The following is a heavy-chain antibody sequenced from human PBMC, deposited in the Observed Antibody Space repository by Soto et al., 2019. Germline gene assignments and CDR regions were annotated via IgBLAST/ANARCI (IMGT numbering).Heavy chain of an antibody. CDR1: GFTFSNYG. Sequence: ESGGGVVQPGRSLRLSCAASGFTFSNYGLHWVRQAPGKGLEWVADIWYDGRSKNYVDSVKGRFTISRDNSKNTLYLEMNSLRAEDSAVYYCGRVDRYYGMDVWGQGTTVTVSS. CDR2: IWYDGRSK. CDR3: GRVDRYYGMDV. J-gene: IGHJ6*02. V-gene: IGHV3-33*01.